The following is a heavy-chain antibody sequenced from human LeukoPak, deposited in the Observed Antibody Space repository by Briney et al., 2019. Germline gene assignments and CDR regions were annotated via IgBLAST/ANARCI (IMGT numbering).Heavy chain of an antibody. V-gene: IGHV4-34*01. Sequence: PSETLSLTCAVYGGSFSGYYWSWLRQPPGKGLEWIGEINHSGSTNYNPSLKSRVTISVDTSKNQFSLKLSSVTAADTAVYYCARVVFQRWLQFYYFDYWGQGTLVTVSS. D-gene: IGHD5-24*01. CDR3: ARVVFQRWLQFYYFDY. CDR1: GGSFSGYY. CDR2: INHSGST. J-gene: IGHJ4*02.